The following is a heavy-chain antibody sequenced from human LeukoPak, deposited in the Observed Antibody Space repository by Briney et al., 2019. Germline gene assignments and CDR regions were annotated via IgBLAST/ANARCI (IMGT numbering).Heavy chain of an antibody. D-gene: IGHD3-9*01. Sequence: PGGSLRLSCAASGFTFSSYWMHWVRQAPGKGLEWIGEITHSGSTNYNPSLKSRVSISVDTSKKQFSLKMSSVTAADTAVYYCARVFHLNYDIMTGYYRYGAFDIWGQGTTVTVSS. CDR3: ARVFHLNYDIMTGYYRYGAFDI. V-gene: IGHV4-34*01. CDR1: GFTFSSYW. J-gene: IGHJ3*02. CDR2: ITHSGST.